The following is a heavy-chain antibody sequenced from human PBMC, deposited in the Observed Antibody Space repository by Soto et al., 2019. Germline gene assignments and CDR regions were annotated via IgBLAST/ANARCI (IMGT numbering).Heavy chain of an antibody. J-gene: IGHJ4*02. D-gene: IGHD1-20*01. V-gene: IGHV3-30*18. Sequence: GGSLRLSCAASGFTFSSYGMHWVRQAPGKGLEWVAVISYDGSNKYYADSVKGRFTISRDNSRNTLYLQMNSLRAEDTAVYYCAKDTIYNWNDPGYFDYWGQGTLVTVSS. CDR3: AKDTIYNWNDPGYFDY. CDR2: ISYDGSNK. CDR1: GFTFSSYG.